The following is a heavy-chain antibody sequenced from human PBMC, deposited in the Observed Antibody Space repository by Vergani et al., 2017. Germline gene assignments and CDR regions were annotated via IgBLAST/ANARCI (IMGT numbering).Heavy chain of an antibody. J-gene: IGHJ4*02. CDR1: GGSISSGGYS. V-gene: IGHV4-30-2*01. D-gene: IGHD1-26*01. CDR2: IYHSGRT. CDR3: ARDALGATVGP. Sequence: QLQLQESGSGLVKPSQTLYITCAISGGSISSGGYSWSWIRQPPGKGLEWIGYIYHSGRTYYNPSLKSRVTISVDRSKNQFSLKLSSVTAADTAVYYCARDALGATVGPWGQGTLVTVSS.